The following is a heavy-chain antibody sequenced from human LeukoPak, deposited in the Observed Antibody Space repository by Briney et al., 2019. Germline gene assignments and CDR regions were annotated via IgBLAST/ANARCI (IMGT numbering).Heavy chain of an antibody. V-gene: IGHV3-23*01. Sequence: GGSLRLSCAASGFTFSSYSMNWVRQAPGKGLEWVSGISPGGPTYYADSVKGRFTISRDDSKNTLYLQMRNLRADDTAVYYCAKDGAWLRFDDWGQGILVTVSS. J-gene: IGHJ4*02. CDR3: AKDGAWLRFDD. D-gene: IGHD5-12*01. CDR1: GFTFSSYS. CDR2: ISPGGPT.